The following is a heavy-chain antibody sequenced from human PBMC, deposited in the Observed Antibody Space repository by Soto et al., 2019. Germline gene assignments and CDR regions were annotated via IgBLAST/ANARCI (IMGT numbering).Heavy chain of an antibody. CDR2: IIPIFGTA. D-gene: IGHD3-3*01. CDR3: ARSDYDFWSGSSGYYYYGMDV. J-gene: IGHJ6*02. Sequence: SVKVSRKASGGTFSSYAISWVRQAPGQGLEWMGGIIPIFGTANYAQKFQGRVTITADKSTSTAYMELSSLRSEDTAVYYCARSDYDFWSGSSGYYYYGMDVWGQGTTVTVSS. CDR1: GGTFSSYA. V-gene: IGHV1-69*06.